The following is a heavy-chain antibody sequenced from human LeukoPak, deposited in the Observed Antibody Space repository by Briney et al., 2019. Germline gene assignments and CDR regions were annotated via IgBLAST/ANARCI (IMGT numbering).Heavy chain of an antibody. V-gene: IGHV3-23*01. CDR3: AKDGVAVAGTFDS. CDR1: GFTFSSYA. J-gene: IGHJ4*02. D-gene: IGHD6-19*01. Sequence: GGSLRLSCAASGFTFSSYAMSWVRQAPGKGLEWVSAISGSGSTYYADSVKGRFTISRDNSKNTLYLQMNSLRAEDTAVYYCAKDGVAVAGTFDSWGQGTLVTVSS. CDR2: ISGSGST.